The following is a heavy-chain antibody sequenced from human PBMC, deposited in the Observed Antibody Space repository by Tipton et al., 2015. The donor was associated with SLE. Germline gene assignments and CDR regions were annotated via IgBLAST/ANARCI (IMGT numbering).Heavy chain of an antibody. J-gene: IGHJ4*02. V-gene: IGHV4-38-2*01. CDR3: ATSPLTL. CDR1: GYSISSSFY. D-gene: IGHD2-2*01. Sequence: LRLSCAVSGYSISSSFYWGWIRQPPGKGLEWIGTIYQNGNTYYNPSLKSRVTISVDMSKNQFSLKLTSVTAADTAVYYCATSPLTLWGQGTLVTVSS. CDR2: IYQNGNT.